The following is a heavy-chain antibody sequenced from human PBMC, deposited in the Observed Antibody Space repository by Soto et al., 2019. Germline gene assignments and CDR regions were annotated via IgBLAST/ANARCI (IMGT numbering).Heavy chain of an antibody. J-gene: IGHJ3*02. Sequence: QITLKESGPPLVKPTQTLTLTCTFSGFSLSTSGVGVGWIRQPPGKALEWLALIYWDDDKRYSPSLKSRLTITKDTSKNQVVLTMTNMDPVDTVTYYCARSGDTDAFDIWGQGTMVTVSS. D-gene: IGHD4-17*01. CDR1: GFSLSTSGVG. CDR2: IYWDDDK. V-gene: IGHV2-5*02. CDR3: ARSGDTDAFDI.